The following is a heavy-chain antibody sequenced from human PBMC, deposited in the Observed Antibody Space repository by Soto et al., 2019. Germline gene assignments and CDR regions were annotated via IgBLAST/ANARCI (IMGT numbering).Heavy chain of an antibody. V-gene: IGHV4-59*08. D-gene: IGHD1-26*01. J-gene: IGHJ3*01. CDR3: ARAGGRYAITAYDV. Sequence: PSETLSLTCTVSGGSISSYYWSWIRQPPGKGLEWIGYIYYSGSTNYNPSLKSRVTISVDTSKNQFSLKLNSMTAADTAVYYCARAGGRYAITAYDVWGPGSLVTISS. CDR2: IYYSGST. CDR1: GGSISSYY.